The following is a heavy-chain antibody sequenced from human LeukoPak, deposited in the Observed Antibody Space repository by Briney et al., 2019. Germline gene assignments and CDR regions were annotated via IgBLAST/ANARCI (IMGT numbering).Heavy chain of an antibody. CDR2: IIPIFGTA. J-gene: IGHJ6*04. CDR3: ARGVKMITFGGFIVSDMSAYYYGMAV. Sequence: ASVKVSCKASGGTFSSYAISWVRQAPGQGLEWMGGIIPIFGTANYAQKFQGRVTITADESTSTAYMELSSLRSEDTAVYYCARGVKMITFGGFIVSDMSAYYYGMAVGGKGITVTVS. D-gene: IGHD3-16*02. V-gene: IGHV1-69*13. CDR1: GGTFSSYA.